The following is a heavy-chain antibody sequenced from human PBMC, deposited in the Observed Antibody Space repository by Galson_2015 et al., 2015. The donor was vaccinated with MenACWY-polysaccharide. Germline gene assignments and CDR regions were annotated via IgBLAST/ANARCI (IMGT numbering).Heavy chain of an antibody. CDR1: GSRFSNSG. V-gene: IGHV3-33*01. D-gene: IGHD6-13*01. CDR3: AREGSRIVFLAFDT. CDR2: IQYDGSKI. Sequence: SMRLACAASGSRFSNSGMHWVRQAPGTGLEWVAVIQYDGSKIVYADSVQGRFTISRDNSKNTLFLEMNSLGAEDTAVYYCAREGSRIVFLAFDTWGQGTMVTVSS. J-gene: IGHJ3*02.